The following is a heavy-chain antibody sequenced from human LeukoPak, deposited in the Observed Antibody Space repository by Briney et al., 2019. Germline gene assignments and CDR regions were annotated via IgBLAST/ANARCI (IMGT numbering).Heavy chain of an antibody. Sequence: AGGSLRLSCAASGFTFSSYSMNWVRQAPGKGLEWVSSISSSSSYIYYADSVKGRFTISRDNSKNTLYLQMNSLRAEDTAVYYCAKPQAVYGDYVYYYYGMDVWGQGTTVTVSS. V-gene: IGHV3-21*01. J-gene: IGHJ6*02. CDR2: ISSSSSYI. CDR3: AKPQAVYGDYVYYYYGMDV. D-gene: IGHD4-17*01. CDR1: GFTFSSYS.